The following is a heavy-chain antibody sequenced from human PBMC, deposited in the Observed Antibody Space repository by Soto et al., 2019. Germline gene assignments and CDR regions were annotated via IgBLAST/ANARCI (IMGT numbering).Heavy chain of an antibody. CDR3: ARGTGGSYLPQPNEAFDI. Sequence: VASVKVSCKASGYTFTSYGISWVRQAPGQGLEWMGWISAYNGNTNYAQKLQGRVTMTTDTSTSTAYMELRSLRSDDTAVYYCARGTGGSYLPQPNEAFDIWGQGTMVTVPS. J-gene: IGHJ3*02. V-gene: IGHV1-18*01. CDR1: GYTFTSYG. CDR2: ISAYNGNT. D-gene: IGHD1-26*01.